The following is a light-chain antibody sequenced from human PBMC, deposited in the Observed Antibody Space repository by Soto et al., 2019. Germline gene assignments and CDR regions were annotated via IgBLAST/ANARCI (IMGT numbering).Light chain of an antibody. CDR1: RRVVRHY. J-gene: IGKJ1*01. V-gene: IGKV3-20*01. CDR3: QQNGRSPT. Sequence: EIVLTQSPDALSLSPGERVSLSCRASRRVVRHYIAWYHQKPGQAPRLLIHDAVTRATGIPDRFSGSGSGSGTEFPLFISRLEPEDCGIYYCQQNGRSPTFGPGTKVEVK. CDR2: DAV.